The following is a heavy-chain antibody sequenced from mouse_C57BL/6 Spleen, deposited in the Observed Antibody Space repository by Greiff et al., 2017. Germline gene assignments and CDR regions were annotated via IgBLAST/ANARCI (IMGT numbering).Heavy chain of an antibody. Sequence: QVQLQQSGAELVRPGASVTLSCKASGYTFTDYEMHWVKQTPVHGLEWIGAIDPATGGTAYNQKFKGKAILTADKSSSTAYMELRSLTSEDSAVYYCTGEGIYYGSSYAGFAYWGQGTLVTVSA. CDR2: IDPATGGT. V-gene: IGHV1-15*01. D-gene: IGHD1-1*01. J-gene: IGHJ3*01. CDR3: TGEGIYYGSSYAGFAY. CDR1: GYTFTDYE.